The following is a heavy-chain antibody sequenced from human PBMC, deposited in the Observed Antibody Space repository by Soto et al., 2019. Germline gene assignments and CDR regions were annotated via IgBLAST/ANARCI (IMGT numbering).Heavy chain of an antibody. J-gene: IGHJ4*02. V-gene: IGHV1-18*04. CDR1: GYTFTSYG. CDR2: ISAYNGNT. Sequence: ASVKVSCKASGYTFTSYGISWVRQAPGQGLEWMGWISAYNGNTNYVQKLQGRVTMTTDTSTSTAYMELRSLRSDDTAVYYCAREGYYDSSGYPDYWGQGTLVTVSS. CDR3: AREGYYDSSGYPDY. D-gene: IGHD3-22*01.